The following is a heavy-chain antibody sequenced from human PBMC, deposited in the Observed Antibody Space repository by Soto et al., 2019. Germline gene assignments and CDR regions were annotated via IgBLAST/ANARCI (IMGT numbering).Heavy chain of an antibody. V-gene: IGHV3-48*01. CDR2: ISISSRNV. Sequence: GGSLRLSCAASGFTFSNYAMHWVRRAPGKGLEWVSTISISSRNVYYADSVKGRFTVSRDDVTNSLYLQMNSLRAEDTAVYYCTKGWSLAEYWGQGTLVTVSS. J-gene: IGHJ4*02. D-gene: IGHD6-13*01. CDR3: TKGWSLAEY. CDR1: GFTFSNYA.